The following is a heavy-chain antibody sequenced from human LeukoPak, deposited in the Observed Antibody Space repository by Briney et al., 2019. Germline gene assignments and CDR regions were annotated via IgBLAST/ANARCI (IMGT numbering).Heavy chain of an antibody. Sequence: PSETLSLTCTVSGGSIINSNYYWAWMRQPPGKELEWIANIYYSGSTNYNPSLKSRVTISVDTSKNQFSLKLSSVTAADTAVYYCARGDYGGSDYWGQGTLVTVSS. CDR3: ARGDYGGSDY. CDR2: IYYSGST. D-gene: IGHD4-23*01. J-gene: IGHJ4*02. V-gene: IGHV4-39*07. CDR1: GGSIINSNYY.